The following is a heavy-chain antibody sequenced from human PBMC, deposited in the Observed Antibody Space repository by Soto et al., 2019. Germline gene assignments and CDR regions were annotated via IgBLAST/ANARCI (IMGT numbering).Heavy chain of an antibody. CDR3: ARGNRPYESFDY. D-gene: IGHD3-3*01. CDR2: IYYSGST. J-gene: IGHJ4*02. Sequence: QVQLQESGPGLVTPSQTLSLTCTVSGDSIRSGYCYWSWIRQPPGKGLEWIGYIYYSGSTYYNPSLKSRVIISVDTSKNQFSLSLSSVTAADTAVFYCARGNRPYESFDYWGQGTLVTVSS. V-gene: IGHV4-30-4*01. CDR1: GDSIRSGYCY.